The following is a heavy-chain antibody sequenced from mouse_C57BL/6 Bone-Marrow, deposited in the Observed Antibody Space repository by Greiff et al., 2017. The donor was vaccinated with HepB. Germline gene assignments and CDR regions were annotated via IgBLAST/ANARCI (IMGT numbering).Heavy chain of an antibody. CDR3: ASEGDYCYGSSFDY. CDR2: IDPSDGYT. D-gene: IGHD1-1*01. J-gene: IGHJ2*01. Sequence: QVQLQQPGAELVKPGASVKLSCTASGFTFTSYCMQWVKQRPGQGLEWIGEIDPSDGYTNYKQKFKGKATVTVDTSSSTAYLQLSSLTSEDTAVYYCASEGDYCYGSSFDYWGQGTTLTVSS. CDR1: GFTFTSYC. V-gene: IGHV1-50*01.